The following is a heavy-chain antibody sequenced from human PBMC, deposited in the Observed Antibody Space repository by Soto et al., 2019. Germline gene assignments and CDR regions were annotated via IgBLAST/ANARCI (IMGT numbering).Heavy chain of an antibody. J-gene: IGHJ4*02. CDR3: ARDESPPGDSNIQDYFDY. CDR1: GYTFTSYG. Sequence: ASVKVSCKASGYTFTSYGISWVRQAPGQGLEWMGWISAYNGNTNYAQKLQGRVTMTTDTSTGTAYMELRSLRSDDTAVYYCARDESPPGDSNIQDYFDYWGQGTLVTVSS. CDR2: ISAYNGNT. D-gene: IGHD2-21*02. V-gene: IGHV1-18*01.